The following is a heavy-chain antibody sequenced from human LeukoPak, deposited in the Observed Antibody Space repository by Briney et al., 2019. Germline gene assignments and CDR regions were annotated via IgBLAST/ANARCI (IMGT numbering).Heavy chain of an antibody. CDR1: GYTFTGYY. V-gene: IGHV1-2*06. Sequence: ASVKVSCKASGYTFTGYYMHWVRQAPGQGLEWMGRINPNSGGTNYAQKFQGRVTMTRDTSISTAYMELSRLRSDDTAVYYCARSPGGTYGDYPYWGQGTLVTASS. J-gene: IGHJ4*02. CDR2: INPNSGGT. D-gene: IGHD4-17*01. CDR3: ARSPGGTYGDYPY.